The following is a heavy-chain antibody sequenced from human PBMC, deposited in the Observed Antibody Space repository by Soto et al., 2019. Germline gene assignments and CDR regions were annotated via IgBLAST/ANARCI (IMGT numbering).Heavy chain of an antibody. CDR2: INQSGTT. CDR3: ARDIITVIGGEVYYYFGMDL. D-gene: IGHD3-10*01. CDR1: GGSFREYY. V-gene: IGHV4-34*01. Sequence: PSETLSLTCAVNGGSFREYYWSWLRQPPGKGLEWIGEINQSGTTHYNPSLKRRINISIDTSKNQFSQNLTSVTAADTATYYCARDIITVIGGEVYYYFGMDLWGQGTLVTVSS. J-gene: IGHJ6*02.